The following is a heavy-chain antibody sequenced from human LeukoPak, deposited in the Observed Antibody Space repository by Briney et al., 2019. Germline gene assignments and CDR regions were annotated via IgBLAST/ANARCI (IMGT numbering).Heavy chain of an antibody. CDR3: AREIAAAGYFDY. Sequence: PGGSLRLSCAASGFTFDDYAMHWVRQAPGKGLEWVSGISWNSGSIGYADSVKGRFTISRDNAKNSLYLQMNSLRAEDTAVYYCAREIAAAGYFDYWGQGTLVTVSS. J-gene: IGHJ4*02. V-gene: IGHV3-9*01. CDR2: ISWNSGSI. CDR1: GFTFDDYA. D-gene: IGHD6-13*01.